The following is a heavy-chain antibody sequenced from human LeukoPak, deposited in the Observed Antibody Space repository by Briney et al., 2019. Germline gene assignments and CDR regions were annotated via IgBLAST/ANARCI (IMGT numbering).Heavy chain of an antibody. J-gene: IGHJ4*02. CDR3: ARDLNHYCATTNCFTATDVDTTVVDN. CDR2: INPNSGVT. CDR1: GYTFSDYY. D-gene: IGHD5-18*01. V-gene: IGHV1-2*02. Sequence: EASVKVSCKTSGYTFSDYYMHWVRQAPGQGLEWMGWINPNSGVTIYAQRFQGRVTLTRDTSISTAYMELKSLRSDDTAVYYCARDLNHYCATTNCFTATDVDTTVVDNWGQGTLVTVSS.